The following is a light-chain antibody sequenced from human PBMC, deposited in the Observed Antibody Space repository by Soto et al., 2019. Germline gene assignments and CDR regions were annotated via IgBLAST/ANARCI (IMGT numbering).Light chain of an antibody. CDR3: QVWYSRDDHRV. CDR1: RIGSKS. Sequence: SYELTQPPSVSVAPGQTARITCGGNRIGSKSVHWFQQKPGQAPVLVVHDDSDRPSGIPERFSGSNSGGTATLTISRVEAGDEADYYCQVWYSRDDHRVFGGGTKVTVL. J-gene: IGLJ2*01. CDR2: DDS. V-gene: IGLV3-21*02.